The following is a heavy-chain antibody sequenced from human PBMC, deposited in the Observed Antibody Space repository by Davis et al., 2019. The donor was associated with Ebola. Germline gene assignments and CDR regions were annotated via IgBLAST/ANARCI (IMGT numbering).Heavy chain of an antibody. CDR2: IKQDGSEK. CDR3: ARASGYYYYYGMDV. Sequence: GGSLRLSCAASGFTFSSYWMSWVRQAPGKGLEWVANIKQDGSEKYYVDSVKGRFTISRDNSKNTLYLQMNSLRAEDTAVYYCARASGYYYYYGMDVWGQGTTVTVSS. D-gene: IGHD1-14*01. V-gene: IGHV3-7*04. CDR1: GFTFSSYW. J-gene: IGHJ6*02.